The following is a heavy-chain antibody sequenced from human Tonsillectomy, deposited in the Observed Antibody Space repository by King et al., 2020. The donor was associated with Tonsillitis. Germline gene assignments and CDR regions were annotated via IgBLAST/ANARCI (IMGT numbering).Heavy chain of an antibody. CDR3: AKSDPPDGY. J-gene: IGHJ4*02. CDR1: GFIFSSYA. V-gene: IGHV3-23*03. D-gene: IGHD5-24*01. CDR2: SGHGYT. Sequence: VQLVESGGGLVQPGGSLRLSCAASGFIFSSYAWVRQAPGRGLEWISYSGHGYTYYADSVKGRFAVSRDNSENTVYLQMSSLRAEDTAVYYCAKSDPPDGYWGQGTLVTVSS.